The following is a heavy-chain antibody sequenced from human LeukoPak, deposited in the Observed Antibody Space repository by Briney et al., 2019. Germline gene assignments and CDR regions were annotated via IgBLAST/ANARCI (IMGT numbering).Heavy chain of an antibody. CDR3: ARDHFQWLVRYPFY. CDR2: ISYDGSNK. D-gene: IGHD6-19*01. V-gene: IGHV3-30-3*01. CDR1: GFTFSSYA. J-gene: IGHJ4*02. Sequence: GGSLRLSCAASGFTFSSYAMHWVRQAPGKGLEWVAVISYDGSNKYYADSVKGRFTISRDNSKNTLYLQMNSLRAEDTAVYYCARDHFQWLVRYPFYWGQGTLVTVSS.